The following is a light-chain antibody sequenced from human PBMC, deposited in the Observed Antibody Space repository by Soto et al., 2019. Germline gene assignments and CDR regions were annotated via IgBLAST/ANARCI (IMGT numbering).Light chain of an antibody. J-gene: IGKJ1*01. V-gene: IGKV3-15*01. CDR2: GAS. CDR3: QHYKMYSPWT. Sequence: EIVMTQSPATLSMSPGERASLSCRASQSVSSNLAWYQQKPGQAPRLLIYGASTRATGIPARFSGSGSGTEFTLTISSLQPDDFATYYCQHYKMYSPWTFGQGTKVDIK. CDR1: QSVSSN.